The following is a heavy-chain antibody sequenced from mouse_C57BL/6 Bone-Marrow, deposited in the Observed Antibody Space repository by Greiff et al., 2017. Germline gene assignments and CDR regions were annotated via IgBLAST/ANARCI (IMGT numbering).Heavy chain of an antibody. CDR2: IDPNSGGT. D-gene: IGHD2-5*01. CDR1: GYTFTSYW. J-gene: IGHJ4*01. Sequence: QVQLQQPGAELVKPGASVKLSCKASGYTFTSYWMHWVKQRPGRGLEWIGRIDPNSGGTKYNEKFKSKAPLTVDKPSRTAYMQLSSLTSEDSAVYYCATYYSNFYYYAMDYWGQGTSVTVSS. CDR3: ATYYSNFYYYAMDY. V-gene: IGHV1-72*01.